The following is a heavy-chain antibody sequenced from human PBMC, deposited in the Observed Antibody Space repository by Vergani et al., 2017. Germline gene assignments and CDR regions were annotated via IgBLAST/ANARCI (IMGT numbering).Heavy chain of an antibody. CDR2: INPSGGHT. V-gene: IGHV1-46*03. CDR3: ARGDYGILTGYRY. CDR1: GYTFSNYY. Sequence: QVQVVQSGAEGKKSGASVKVSCKTSGYTFSNYYMHWVRQAPGQGLEWMGIINPSGGHTNYAQKFQGRVTMNRDTSTSTVYMELSSLRSEDTAIYYCARGDYGILTGYRYWGQGTLVTVSA. D-gene: IGHD3-9*01. J-gene: IGHJ4*02.